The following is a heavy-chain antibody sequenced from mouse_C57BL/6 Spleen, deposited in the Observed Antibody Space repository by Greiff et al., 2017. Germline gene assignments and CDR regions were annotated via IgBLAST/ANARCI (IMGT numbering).Heavy chain of an antibody. V-gene: IGHV1-52*01. J-gene: IGHJ2*01. D-gene: IGHD2-3*01. Sequence: QVQLQQSGAELVRPGSSVKLSCKASGYTFTSYWMHWVKQRPIQGLEWIGNIDPSDSETHYNQKFKDKATLTVDKSSSTAYMQLSSLTSEDSAVYYCARVPTYDGYYDYWGQGTTLTVSS. CDR2: IDPSDSET. CDR3: ARVPTYDGYYDY. CDR1: GYTFTSYW.